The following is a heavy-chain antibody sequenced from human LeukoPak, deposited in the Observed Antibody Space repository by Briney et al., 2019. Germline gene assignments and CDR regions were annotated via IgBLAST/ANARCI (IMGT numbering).Heavy chain of an antibody. CDR2: IIPIFGTA. Sequence: SVKVSCKASGGTFSSYAISWVRQAPGQGLEWMGRIIPIFGTANYAQTFQGRVTITTDESTSTAYMELSSLRSEDTAVYYCARDSYDSSGYYYVGDDYWGQGTLVTVSS. CDR1: GGTFSSYA. V-gene: IGHV1-69*05. D-gene: IGHD3-22*01. J-gene: IGHJ4*02. CDR3: ARDSYDSSGYYYVGDDY.